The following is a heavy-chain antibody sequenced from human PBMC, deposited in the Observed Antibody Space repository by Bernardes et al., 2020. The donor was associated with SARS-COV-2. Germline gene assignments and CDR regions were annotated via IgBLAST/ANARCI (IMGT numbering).Heavy chain of an antibody. J-gene: IGHJ4*02. D-gene: IGHD5-12*01. CDR3: AKVQPRGFRGYEEGWYFVY. V-gene: IGHV3-23*01. CDR2: ISGSGGST. Sequence: WGSLRLSCAASGFTFSSYAMSWVRQAPGKGLEWVSGISGSGGSTYYAASVKGRFTTSRDNSKNMLYLQMNILGAEGTALYYCAKVQPRGFRGYEEGWYFVYWGQGTLVSVSS. CDR1: GFTFSSYA.